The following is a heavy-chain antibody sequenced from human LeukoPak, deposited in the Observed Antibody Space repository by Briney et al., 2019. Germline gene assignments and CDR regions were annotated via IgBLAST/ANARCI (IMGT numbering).Heavy chain of an antibody. J-gene: IGHJ4*02. CDR3: ARGLVGATTSYFDY. D-gene: IGHD1-26*01. V-gene: IGHV3-30-3*01. Sequence: GGSLRLSCAASGLTFSNHAMHWVRQAPGKGLEGVAVITYDGSNKYYADSVKGRFTISRDNSKNTLYLQMNSLRAEDTAVYYCARGLVGATTSYFDYWGQGTLVTVSS. CDR2: ITYDGSNK. CDR1: GLTFSNHA.